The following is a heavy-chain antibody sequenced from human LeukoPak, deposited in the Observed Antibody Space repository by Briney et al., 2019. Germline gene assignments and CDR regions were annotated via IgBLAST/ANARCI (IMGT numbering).Heavy chain of an antibody. CDR1: GDSFSSHY. J-gene: IGHJ3*02. CDR3: ARDLVTVTKGFDI. V-gene: IGHV4-59*11. CDR2: TSYTGTT. Sequence: SETLSLTCAVSGDSFSSHYWTWIRQPPGRGLEWIGYTSYTGTTNYNPSLKSRVTISIDTSKNQFSLKLSSVTTADTAVYYCARDLVTVTKGFDIWGLGTMVSVSS. D-gene: IGHD4-17*01.